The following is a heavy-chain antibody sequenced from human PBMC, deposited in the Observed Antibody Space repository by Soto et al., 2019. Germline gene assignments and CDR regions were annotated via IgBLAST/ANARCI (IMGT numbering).Heavy chain of an antibody. J-gene: IGHJ1*01. V-gene: IGHV3-23*01. Sequence: GGSLRLSCAASGFTFSSYAMSWVRQAPGKGLEWVSAISGSGGSTYYADSVKGRFTISRDNSKNTLYLQMNSLRVEDTAIYFFVKEESREVADGRKFFQHWGQGTPVTVSS. CDR2: ISGSGGST. CDR3: VKEESREVADGRKFFQH. D-gene: IGHD6-13*01. CDR1: GFTFSSYA.